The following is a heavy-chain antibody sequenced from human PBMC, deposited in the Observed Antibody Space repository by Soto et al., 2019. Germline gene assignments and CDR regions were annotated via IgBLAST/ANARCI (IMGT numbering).Heavy chain of an antibody. V-gene: IGHV4-34*01. Sequence: SETLSLTCAVYGGSFSGYYWSWIRQPPGKGLEWIGEINHSGSTNYNPSLKSRVTISVDTSKNQFSLKLSSVTAADTAVYYCARVRGYYGSGSYYNVPRLYYYMDVWGKGTTVTVSS. D-gene: IGHD3-10*01. CDR3: ARVRGYYGSGSYYNVPRLYYYMDV. CDR1: GGSFSGYY. CDR2: INHSGST. J-gene: IGHJ6*03.